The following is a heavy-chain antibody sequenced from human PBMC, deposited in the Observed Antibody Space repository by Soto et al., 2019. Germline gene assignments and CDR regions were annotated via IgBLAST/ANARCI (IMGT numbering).Heavy chain of an antibody. V-gene: IGHV3-30*18. D-gene: IGHD5-18*01. Sequence: QVQLVESGGGVVQPGRSLRLSCAASGFTFSSYGRHWVRQAPGKGLEWVAVISYDGSNKYYADSVKGRFTISRDNSKNTLYLQMNSLRAEDTAVYYCAKDYTAMVRDGFDYWGQGTLVTVSS. CDR1: GFTFSSYG. CDR3: AKDYTAMVRDGFDY. CDR2: ISYDGSNK. J-gene: IGHJ4*02.